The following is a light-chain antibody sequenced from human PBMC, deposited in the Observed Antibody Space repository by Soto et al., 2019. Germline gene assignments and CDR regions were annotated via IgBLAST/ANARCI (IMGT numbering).Light chain of an antibody. CDR2: GAS. Sequence: EIVLTQSPCTLSLSTGERATLSCRASQSVSNNYLAWYQQTPGQAPRLLIYGASNRTTGIPDRFSGSGSGTDFTLTISRLEPEDFAVYYCQQYGSSGTFGQGTKVDIK. CDR1: QSVSNNY. CDR3: QQYGSSGT. J-gene: IGKJ1*01. V-gene: IGKV3-20*01.